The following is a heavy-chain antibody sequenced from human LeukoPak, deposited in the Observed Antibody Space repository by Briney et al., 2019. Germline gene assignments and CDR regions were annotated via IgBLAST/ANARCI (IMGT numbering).Heavy chain of an antibody. CDR3: ARGVVTTVSYYMDV. CDR2: IYYSGST. V-gene: IGHV4-59*11. J-gene: IGHJ6*03. Sequence: SETLSLTCTVSGGSISSHCWSWIRQPPGKGLGWIGYIYYSGSTNYNPSLNSRVTISVDTSKNQFSLKLSSVTAADTAVYYCARGVVTTVSYYMDVWGKGTTVTVSS. D-gene: IGHD4-11*01. CDR1: GGSISSHC.